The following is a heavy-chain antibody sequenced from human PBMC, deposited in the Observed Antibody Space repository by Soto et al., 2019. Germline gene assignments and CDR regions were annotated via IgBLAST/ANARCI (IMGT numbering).Heavy chain of an antibody. CDR1: GFTFSNAW. CDR2: IKSKTDGGTT. V-gene: IGHV3-15*01. CDR3: TTDFLLLEWLPEKAYYYYYMDV. D-gene: IGHD3-3*01. J-gene: IGHJ6*03. Sequence: GGSLRLSCAASGFTFSNAWMSWVRQAPGKGLEWVGRIKSKTDGGTTDYAAPGKGRFTISRGDSKNRLYLQMNSLKTGDTAVYYCTTDFLLLEWLPEKAYYYYYMDVWGKGTTVTVSS.